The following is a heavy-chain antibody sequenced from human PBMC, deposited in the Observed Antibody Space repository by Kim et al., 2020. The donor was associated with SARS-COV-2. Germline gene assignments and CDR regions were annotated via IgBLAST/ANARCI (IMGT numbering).Heavy chain of an antibody. CDR1: GGSFSGYY. J-gene: IGHJ6*03. V-gene: IGHV4-34*01. Sequence: SETLSLTCAVYGGSFSGYYWSWIRQPPGKGLEWIGEINHSGSTNYNPSLKSRVTISVDTSKNQFSLTLRSVTAADTAVYYRARGRYSSSFFALSAYMDV. CDR2: INHSGST. D-gene: IGHD6-6*01. CDR3: ARGRYSSSFFALSAYMDV.